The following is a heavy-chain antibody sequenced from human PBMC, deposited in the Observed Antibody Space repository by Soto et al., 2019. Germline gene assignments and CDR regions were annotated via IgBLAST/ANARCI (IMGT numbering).Heavy chain of an antibody. D-gene: IGHD6-6*01. CDR3: ARRRIAARQYYYYYGMDV. J-gene: IGHJ6*02. CDR1: GYSFTSYW. CDR2: IYPGDSDT. V-gene: IGHV5-51*01. Sequence: VESLKISCNGSGYSFTSYWIGWVRQMPGKGLEWMGIIYPGDSDTRYSPSFQGQVTISADKSISTAYLQWSSLKASDTAMYYCARRRIAARQYYYYYGMDVWGQGTTVTVSS.